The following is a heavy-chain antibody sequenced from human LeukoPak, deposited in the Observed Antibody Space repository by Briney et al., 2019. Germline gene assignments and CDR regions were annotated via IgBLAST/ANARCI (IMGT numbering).Heavy chain of an antibody. CDR1: GGSISSSSYY. CDR2: IYYSGST. Sequence: SETLSLTCTVSGGSISSSSYYWGWIRQPPGKGLEWIGSIYYSGSTYYNPSLESRVTISVDTSKNQFSLKLSSVTAADAAVYYCARQSRITMIVVGKGPGTFDIWGQGTMVTVSS. V-gene: IGHV4-39*01. CDR3: ARQSRITMIVVGKGPGTFDI. D-gene: IGHD3-22*01. J-gene: IGHJ3*02.